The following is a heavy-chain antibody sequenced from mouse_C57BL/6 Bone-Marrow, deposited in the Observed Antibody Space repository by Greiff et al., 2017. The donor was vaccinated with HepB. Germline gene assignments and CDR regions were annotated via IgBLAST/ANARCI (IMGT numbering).Heavy chain of an antibody. Sequence: VQLQQSGPVLVKPGASVKMSCKASGYTFTDYYMNWVKQSHGKSLEWIGVINPYNGGTSYNQKFKGKATLTVDKSSSTAYMELNSLTSEDSAVYYGARWEGLLSVYFDYWSQGTTLTVSS. V-gene: IGHV1-19*01. CDR2: INPYNGGT. D-gene: IGHD2-1*01. CDR3: ARWEGLLSVYFDY. J-gene: IGHJ2*01. CDR1: GYTFTDYY.